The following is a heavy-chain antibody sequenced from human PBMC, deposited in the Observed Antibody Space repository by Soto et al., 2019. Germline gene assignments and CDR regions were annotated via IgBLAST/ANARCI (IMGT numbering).Heavy chain of an antibody. CDR1: GFTFSNYA. CDR2: ISGSGGSR. V-gene: IGHV3-23*01. CDR3: AKWGYYDSSGYYEY. D-gene: IGHD3-22*01. Sequence: GGSLRLSCAASGFTFSNYAMSWVRQAPGKGLEWVSSISGSGGSRYYTDSVKGRFTISRDNSKNTLYLHMNSLRAEDTAVYYCAKWGYYDSSGYYEYWGQGTLVTVSS. J-gene: IGHJ4*02.